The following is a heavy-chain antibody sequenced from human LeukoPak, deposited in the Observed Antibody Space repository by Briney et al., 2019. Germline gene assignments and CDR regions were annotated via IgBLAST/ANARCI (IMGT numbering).Heavy chain of an antibody. J-gene: IGHJ5*02. CDR3: AGRRFDP. Sequence: TGGSLRLSCAASGFTFSTYWMNWVRQAPGKGLEWVANINQDGSEKYYVDSVKGRFTISRDNVKNSLYLQMNSLGAEDTAVYYCAGRRFDPWGQGTLVTVSS. V-gene: IGHV3-7*01. CDR1: GFTFSTYW. CDR2: INQDGSEK.